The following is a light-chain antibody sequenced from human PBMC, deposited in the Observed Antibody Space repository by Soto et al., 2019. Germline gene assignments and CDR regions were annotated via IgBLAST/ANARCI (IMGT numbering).Light chain of an antibody. J-gene: IGKJ1*01. V-gene: IGKV3-20*01. CDR2: GAS. CDR3: QQYGSSSWT. CDR1: QSVSSSY. Sequence: EIVLTQSPGTLSLSPGERATLSCRASQSVSSSYLAWYQQKPGQAPRLLIYGASSRATGIPDRFSGSGSEKDFTLTISSLEPEDFAVYYCQQYGSSSWTFGKGTKVEIK.